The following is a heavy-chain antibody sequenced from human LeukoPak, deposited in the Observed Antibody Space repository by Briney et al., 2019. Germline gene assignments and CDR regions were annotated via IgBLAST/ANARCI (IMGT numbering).Heavy chain of an antibody. CDR1: GFTFGSYV. D-gene: IGHD3-3*01. V-gene: IGHV3-23*01. J-gene: IGHJ4*02. Sequence: AGGSLRLSCAASGFTFGSYVMSWVRQAPGKGLEWVSTISGSGGGTYYADSVKGRFTISRDNSKNTLYLQMNSLRAEDTAVYYCAKGSGYADNWGQGTLVTVSS. CDR3: AKGSGYADN. CDR2: ISGSGGGT.